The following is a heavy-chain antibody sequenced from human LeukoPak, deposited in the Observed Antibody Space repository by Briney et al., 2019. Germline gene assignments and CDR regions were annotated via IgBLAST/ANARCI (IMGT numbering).Heavy chain of an antibody. CDR1: GYSFTGYY. CDR2: INPYSGGT. Sequence: ASVKVSCKASGYSFTGYYMHWVRQAPGQGLEWMGWINPYSGGTNYAQKFQGRVTTTRDTSISTVYMELSRLRSDDTAVYYCARGGEYYYDSSGYYGYWGQGTLVTVSS. V-gene: IGHV1-2*02. CDR3: ARGGEYYYDSSGYYGY. D-gene: IGHD3-22*01. J-gene: IGHJ4*02.